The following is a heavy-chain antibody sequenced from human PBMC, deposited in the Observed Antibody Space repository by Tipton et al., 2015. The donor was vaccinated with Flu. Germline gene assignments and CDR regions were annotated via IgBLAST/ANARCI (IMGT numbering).Heavy chain of an antibody. V-gene: IGHV4-39*07. CDR3: ARRDCAGGICYSRVYDAFDI. CDR1: GGSISGSSHY. D-gene: IGHD2-8*02. Sequence: TLSLTCTVSGGSISGSSHYWGWIRQPPGKGLEWIGSIYHSGSTYYNPSLKSRVTISVDTSKNQFSLKLGSVTAGDTAVYYCARRDCAGGICYSRVYDAFDIWGQGTLVTVSS. CDR2: IYHSGST. J-gene: IGHJ3*02.